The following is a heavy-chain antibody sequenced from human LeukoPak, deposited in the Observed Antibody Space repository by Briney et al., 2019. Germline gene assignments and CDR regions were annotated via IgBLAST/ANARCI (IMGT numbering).Heavy chain of an antibody. Sequence: ASVKVSCKASGYTFTGYYMHWVRQAPGQGLEWMGWINPNSGGTNYAQKFQGRVTMTRDTSISTAYMELSRLSSDDTAVYYCARADYGDYSTFDYWGQGTLVTVSS. J-gene: IGHJ4*02. CDR3: ARADYGDYSTFDY. CDR1: GYTFTGYY. CDR2: INPNSGGT. V-gene: IGHV1-2*02. D-gene: IGHD4-17*01.